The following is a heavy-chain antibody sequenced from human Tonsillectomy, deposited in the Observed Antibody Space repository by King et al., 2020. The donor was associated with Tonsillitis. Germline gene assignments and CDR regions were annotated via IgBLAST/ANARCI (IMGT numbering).Heavy chain of an antibody. CDR1: GFTFSYYE. CDR3: ARASSGYSYRDVYYYYMDV. Sequence: DVQLVESGGGLVQPGGSLRLSCAASGFTFSYYEMNWVRQAPGRGLEWVSYISSSGSTIYYADSVKGRFTISRDNAKNSLYLQLNSLRAEDTAVYYWARASSGYSYRDVYYYYMDVWGKGTMVTVSS. J-gene: IGHJ6*03. D-gene: IGHD5-18*01. V-gene: IGHV3-48*03. CDR2: ISSSGSTI.